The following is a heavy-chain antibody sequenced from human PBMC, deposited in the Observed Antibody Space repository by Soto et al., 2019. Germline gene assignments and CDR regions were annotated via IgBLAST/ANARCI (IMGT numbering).Heavy chain of an antibody. CDR2: ISGSGGTT. J-gene: IGHJ4*02. CDR1: GVTFSNYA. CDR3: AKSTADCWSSYSYFAY. V-gene: IGHV3-23*01. Sequence: GGSLRLSCAASGVTFSNYAMSWVRQAPGKGLEWVSAISGSGGTTYHADSVKGRFTVSRDNSKNTLYLQMNSLRAEDTAVYYCAKSTADCWSSYSYFAYWGQGTMVPVSS. D-gene: IGHD3-3*01.